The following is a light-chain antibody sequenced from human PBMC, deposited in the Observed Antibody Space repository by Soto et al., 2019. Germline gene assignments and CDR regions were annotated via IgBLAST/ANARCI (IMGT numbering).Light chain of an antibody. J-gene: IGLJ1*01. CDR1: SSDVGNYNL. Sequence: QSALTQPASVSGSPGQSITISCTGTSSDVGNYNLVSWYQQYPGKAPKLMIYEDSKRPSGVSNRFSGSRSGNTASLTISGLQAEDEAEFYCCSYAGSSTSLVFGTGTKLTVL. CDR3: CSYAGSSTSLV. V-gene: IGLV2-23*01. CDR2: EDS.